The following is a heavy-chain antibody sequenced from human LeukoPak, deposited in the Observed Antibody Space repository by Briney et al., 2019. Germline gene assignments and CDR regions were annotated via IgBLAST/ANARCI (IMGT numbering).Heavy chain of an antibody. CDR2: ISSSSSYI. J-gene: IGHJ4*02. CDR3: AKDSSSSRVYQLLPNLDY. D-gene: IGHD2-2*01. V-gene: IGHV3-21*01. CDR1: GFTFSSYS. Sequence: PGGSLRLSCAASGFTFSSYSMNWVRQAPGKGLEWVSSISSSSSYIYYADSVKGRFTISRDNAKNSLYLQMNSLRAEDTAVYYCAKDSSSSRVYQLLPNLDYWGQGTLVTVSS.